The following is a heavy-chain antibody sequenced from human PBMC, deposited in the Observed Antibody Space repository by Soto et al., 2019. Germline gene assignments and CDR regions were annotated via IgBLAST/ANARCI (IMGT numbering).Heavy chain of an antibody. CDR1: GFTFSSYW. Sequence: GGSLRLSCAASGFTFSSYWMHWVRQAPGKGLVWVSRINSDGSSTSYADSVKGRFTISGDNAKNTLYLQMNSLRAEDTAVYYCARGLDSSSSRYYYYYMDVWGKGTTVTVSS. J-gene: IGHJ6*03. D-gene: IGHD6-6*01. CDR3: ARGLDSSSSRYYYYYMDV. CDR2: INSDGSST. V-gene: IGHV3-74*01.